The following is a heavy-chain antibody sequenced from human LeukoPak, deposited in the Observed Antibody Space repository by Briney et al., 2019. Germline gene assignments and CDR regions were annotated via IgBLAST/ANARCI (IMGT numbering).Heavy chain of an antibody. Sequence: SETLSLTCTVSGGSIGNYYWSWIRQPAGKGLEWIGHIYTSASTNYNPSLKSRVTMSVDTSKNQFSLELNSVTAADTAAYYCARVDTSGWHYFDDWGQGTLVTVSS. CDR3: ARVDTSGWHYFDD. CDR1: GGSIGNYY. V-gene: IGHV4-4*07. J-gene: IGHJ4*02. CDR2: IYTSAST. D-gene: IGHD6-19*01.